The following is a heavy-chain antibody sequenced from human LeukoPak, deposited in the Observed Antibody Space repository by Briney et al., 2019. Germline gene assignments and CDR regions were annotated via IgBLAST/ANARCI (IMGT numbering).Heavy chain of an antibody. CDR1: GFTFSSYG. CDR3: AKKQLWRPFDY. D-gene: IGHD5-18*01. Sequence: GGSLRLSWAASGFTFSSYGMHWVRQAPGKGLEWVAVISYDGSNKYYADSVKGRFTISRDNSKNTLYLQMNSLRAEDTAVYYCAKKQLWRPFDYWGQGTLVTVSS. V-gene: IGHV3-30*18. CDR2: ISYDGSNK. J-gene: IGHJ4*02.